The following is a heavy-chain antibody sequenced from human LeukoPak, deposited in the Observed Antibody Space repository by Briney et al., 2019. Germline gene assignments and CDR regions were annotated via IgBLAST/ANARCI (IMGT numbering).Heavy chain of an antibody. CDR2: ISGSGGST. D-gene: IGHD3-16*01. V-gene: IGHV3-23*01. CDR1: GFTFSSYA. J-gene: IGHJ6*03. CDR3: AKSGTSLNYYYYYMDV. Sequence: GGSLRLSCAASGFTFSSYAMRWVRQAPGKGLEWVSAISGSGGSTYYADSVKGRFTISRDNSKNTLYLQMNSLRAEDTAVYYCAKSGTSLNYYYYYMDVWGKGTTVTVSS.